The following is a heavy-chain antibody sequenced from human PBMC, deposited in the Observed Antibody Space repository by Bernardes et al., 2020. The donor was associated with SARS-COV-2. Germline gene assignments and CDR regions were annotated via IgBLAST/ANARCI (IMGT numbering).Heavy chain of an antibody. Sequence: GESLKISCKGSGYSFTSYWISWVRQMPGKGLEWMGRIDPSDSYTNYSPSFQGHVTISADKSISTAYLQWSSLKASDTAMYYCARLYRPYWAVYYYYYMDVWGKGTTVTVSS. V-gene: IGHV5-10-1*01. CDR2: IDPSDSYT. J-gene: IGHJ6*03. CDR1: GYSFTSYW. CDR3: ARLYRPYWAVYYYYYMDV. D-gene: IGHD2-8*02.